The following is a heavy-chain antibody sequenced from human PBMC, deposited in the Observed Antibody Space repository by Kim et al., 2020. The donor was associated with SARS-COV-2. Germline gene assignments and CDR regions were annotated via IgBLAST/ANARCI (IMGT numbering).Heavy chain of an antibody. V-gene: IGHV4-34*01. D-gene: IGHD5-18*01. Sequence: RRVTISVDTSKNQFSLKLSSVTAADTAVYYCARGPVVRGYSYGYSGAFDIWGQGTMVTVSS. J-gene: IGHJ3*02. CDR3: ARGPVVRGYSYGYSGAFDI.